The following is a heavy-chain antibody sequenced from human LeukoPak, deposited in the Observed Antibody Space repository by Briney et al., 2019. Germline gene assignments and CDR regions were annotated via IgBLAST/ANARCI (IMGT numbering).Heavy chain of an antibody. V-gene: IGHV1-24*01. CDR1: GHTLTELS. J-gene: IGHJ6*03. D-gene: IGHD3-10*01. CDR3: ARHGGGFGELPESPYHYYYMDV. Sequence: ASVKVSCKVSGHTLTELSMHWVRQAPGKGLEWMGGFDPEDGETIYAQKFQGRVTMTEDTSTDTAYMELSSLRSEDTAVYYCARHGGGFGELPESPYHYYYMDVWGKGTTVTVSS. CDR2: FDPEDGET.